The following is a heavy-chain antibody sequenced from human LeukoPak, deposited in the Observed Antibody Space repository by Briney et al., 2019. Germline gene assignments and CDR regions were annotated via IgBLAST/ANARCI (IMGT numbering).Heavy chain of an antibody. Sequence: SVKVSCKASGGTFSSYAISWVRQAPGQGLEWMGRIIPILGIANYAQKFQGRVTITADKSTSTAYMELSSLRSEDTAVYYCARSKPGIAVAGTTNYYYYYGMDVWGQGTTVTVSS. V-gene: IGHV1-69*04. CDR1: GGTFSSYA. CDR2: IIPILGIA. J-gene: IGHJ6*02. D-gene: IGHD6-19*01. CDR3: ARSKPGIAVAGTTNYYYYYGMDV.